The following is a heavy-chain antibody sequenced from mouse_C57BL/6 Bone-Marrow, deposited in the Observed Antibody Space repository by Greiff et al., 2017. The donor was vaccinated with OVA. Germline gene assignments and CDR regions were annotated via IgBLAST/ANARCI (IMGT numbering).Heavy chain of an antibody. J-gene: IGHJ4*01. Sequence: VQLQQSGAELVRPGASVKLSCTASGFNIKDYYMHWVKQRPEQGLEWIGRIDPEDGDTEYAPKFQGKATLTADTSSNTAYRQLSSLTSEDTAVYYCTTGITTVVAPAMDYWGQGTSVTVSS. V-gene: IGHV14-1*01. CDR3: TTGITTVVAPAMDY. D-gene: IGHD1-1*01. CDR2: IDPEDGDT. CDR1: GFNIKDYY.